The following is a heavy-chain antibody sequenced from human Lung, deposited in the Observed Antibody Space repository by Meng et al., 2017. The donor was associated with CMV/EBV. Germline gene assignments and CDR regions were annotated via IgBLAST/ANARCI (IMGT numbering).Heavy chain of an antibody. CDR1: GGSFSGYY. CDR2: INHSGST. V-gene: IGHV4-34*01. J-gene: IGHJ4*02. CDR3: ARGRPKAVPAGGYFDD. D-gene: IGHD2-2*01. Sequence: SETLSLXCAVYGGSFSGYYWSWIRQPPGKGLEWIGEINHSGSTNYNPSLKSRVTISVDTSKNQFSLKLSSVTAADTAVYYCARGRPKAVPAGGYFDDWGQGXLVTVSS.